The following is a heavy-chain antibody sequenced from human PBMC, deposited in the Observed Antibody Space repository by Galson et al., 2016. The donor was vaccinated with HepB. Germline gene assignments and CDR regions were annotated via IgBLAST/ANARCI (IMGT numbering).Heavy chain of an antibody. V-gene: IGHV3-23*01. Sequence: SLRLSCAASGFAFSSYAMSWVRQAPGKGLEWVSTIGGSGGTTNCADSVKGRFTISRDNSKDTIYVQMNSLRAEDTAVYYCAKGECANGICYPSLWGQGTLVTISS. J-gene: IGHJ4*02. CDR3: AKGECANGICYPSL. D-gene: IGHD2-8*01. CDR2: IGGSGGTT. CDR1: GFAFSSYA.